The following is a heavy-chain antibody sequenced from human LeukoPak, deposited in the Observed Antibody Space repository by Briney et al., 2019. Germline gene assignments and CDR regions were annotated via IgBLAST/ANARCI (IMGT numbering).Heavy chain of an antibody. J-gene: IGHJ4*02. CDR3: ARGASIAAAGKG. CDR2: IYYSGST. D-gene: IGHD6-13*01. CDR1: GGSISSSSYY. Sequence: PSETLSLTCTVSGGSISSSSYYWGWIRQPPGTGLEWIGSIYYSGSTYYNPSLKSRVTISVDTSKNQFSLKLSSVTAADTAVYYCARGASIAAAGKGWGQGTLVTVSS. V-gene: IGHV4-39*07.